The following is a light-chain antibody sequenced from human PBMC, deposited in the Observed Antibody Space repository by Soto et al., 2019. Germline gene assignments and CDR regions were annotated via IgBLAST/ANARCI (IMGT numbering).Light chain of an antibody. J-gene: IGLJ2*01. Sequence: QAVVTQEPSLTVSPGGTVTLTCGSITGTVTTGHAPYWFQQKPGQAPRTLIYETTNRHSWTPARFSGSLLGGKAALTLSGAQPEDEVEYYCLLSYSGARVFGGGTKLTVL. CDR1: TGTVTTGHA. V-gene: IGLV7-46*01. CDR2: ETT. CDR3: LLSYSGARV.